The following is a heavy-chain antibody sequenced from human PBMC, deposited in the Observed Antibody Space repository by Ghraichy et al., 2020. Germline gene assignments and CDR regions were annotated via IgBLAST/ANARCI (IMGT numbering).Heavy chain of an antibody. J-gene: IGHJ4*02. V-gene: IGHV4-59*01. Sequence: SETLSLTCTVSGGSISSYYWSWIRQPPGKGLEWIGYIYYSGSTDYNPSLKSRVTMSVDTSNNRFSLKLSSVTAADTAVYYCARGSEYSSSPHLGNWGQGTLVTVSS. CDR1: GGSISSYY. CDR3: ARGSEYSSSPHLGN. D-gene: IGHD6-6*01. CDR2: IYYSGST.